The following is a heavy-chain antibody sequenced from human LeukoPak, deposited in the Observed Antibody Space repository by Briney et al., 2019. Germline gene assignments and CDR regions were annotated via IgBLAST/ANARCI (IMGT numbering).Heavy chain of an antibody. J-gene: IGHJ4*02. CDR3: ARESGSASGTFHY. D-gene: IGHD1/OR15-1a*01. Sequence: PSETLSLTCTVSGGSISSYYWSWIRQPPGKGLEWIGYIYYTRSTDYNPSLKSRVTISGDTSKNQFSLTLSSVTAADTAVYYCARESGSASGTFHYWGQGTLVTVSS. CDR1: GGSISSYY. V-gene: IGHV4-59*12. CDR2: IYYTRST.